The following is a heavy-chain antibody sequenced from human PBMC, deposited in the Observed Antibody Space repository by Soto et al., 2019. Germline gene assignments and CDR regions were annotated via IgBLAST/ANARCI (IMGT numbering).Heavy chain of an antibody. Sequence: SETLSLTCAVSGGSISSGGYSWSWIRQPPGKGLECIGYIYHSGSTYYNPSLKSRVTISVDRSKNQFSLQLRSVTAADTAVYYCAEAEGVGAEVVDYWGQGTLVTVSS. J-gene: IGHJ4*02. V-gene: IGHV4-30-2*01. CDR3: AEAEGVGAEVVDY. CDR2: IYHSGST. CDR1: GGSISSGGYS. D-gene: IGHD2-21*01.